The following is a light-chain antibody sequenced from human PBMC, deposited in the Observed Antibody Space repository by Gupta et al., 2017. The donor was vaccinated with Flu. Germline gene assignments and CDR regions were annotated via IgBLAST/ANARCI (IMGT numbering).Light chain of an antibody. J-gene: IGKJ4*01. Sequence: EIVLTQSPGTLSLSPGERATLSCRASQSVSSTYLAWYKQKPGQSPRLLIYAASSRATGIPDRFSGSGSETDFTLTISRLEPEDFAVYYCHQYGNSPPTFGGGTKVEIK. CDR1: QSVSSTY. CDR3: HQYGNSPPT. V-gene: IGKV3-20*01. CDR2: AAS.